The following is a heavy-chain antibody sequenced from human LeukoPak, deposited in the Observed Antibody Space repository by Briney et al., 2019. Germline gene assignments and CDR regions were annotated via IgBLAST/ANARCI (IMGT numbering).Heavy chain of an antibody. CDR3: ARRLYCSGGSCYGGPGGVFDS. D-gene: IGHD2-15*01. CDR2: IYPGDSDT. CDR1: GYSFTSYW. J-gene: IGHJ4*02. Sequence: GESLKISCKGSGYSFTSYWIGWVRQMPGKGLEWMGIIYPGDSDTRYSPSFEGQVTISADKSITTAYLQWSSLKASDTAMYYCARRLYCSGGSCYGGPGGVFDSWGQGTLVTVSS. V-gene: IGHV5-51*01.